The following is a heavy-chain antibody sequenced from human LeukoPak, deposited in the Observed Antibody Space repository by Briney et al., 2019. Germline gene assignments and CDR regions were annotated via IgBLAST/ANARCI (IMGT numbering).Heavy chain of an antibody. Sequence: PGGSLRLSCAASGFTFSSYSMNWVRQAPGKGLEWVSYIRSSGSTIYYAGSVKGRLTISRDNAKNSLYLQMNSLRVEDTAIYYCARMRELRVGGLGDYFFYGMDVWGQGTTVTVSS. CDR1: GFTFSSYS. D-gene: IGHD1-26*01. CDR3: ARMRELRVGGLGDYFFYGMDV. CDR2: IRSSGSTI. J-gene: IGHJ6*02. V-gene: IGHV3-48*04.